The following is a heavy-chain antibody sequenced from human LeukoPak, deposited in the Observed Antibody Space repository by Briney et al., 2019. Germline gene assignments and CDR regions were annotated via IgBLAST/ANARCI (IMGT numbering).Heavy chain of an antibody. V-gene: IGHV3-23*01. CDR2: TSGSGGST. J-gene: IGHJ6*02. D-gene: IGHD6-19*01. Sequence: GGSLRLSCAASGFTFSSYAMSWVRQAPGKGLEWVSATSGSGGSTYYTDSVQGRFTISRDTSKNTLFLQMNSLRAEDTAVYYCAKGLAVAGFHYYGMDVWGQGTTVTVSS. CDR1: GFTFSSYA. CDR3: AKGLAVAGFHYYGMDV.